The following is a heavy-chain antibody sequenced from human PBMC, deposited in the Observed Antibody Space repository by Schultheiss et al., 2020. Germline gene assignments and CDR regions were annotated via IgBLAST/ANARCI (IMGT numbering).Heavy chain of an antibody. CDR2: IYSCGST. CDR1: GFTFSNAW. Sequence: GGSLRLSCAASGFTFSNAWMSWVRQAPGKGLEWVSVIYSCGSTYYADSVKGRFTISRDNAKNSLYLQMNSLRAEDTAVYYCAREIGEDTAMARYAFDIWGQGTMVNVSS. CDR3: AREIGEDTAMARYAFDI. V-gene: IGHV3-66*01. D-gene: IGHD5-18*01. J-gene: IGHJ3*02.